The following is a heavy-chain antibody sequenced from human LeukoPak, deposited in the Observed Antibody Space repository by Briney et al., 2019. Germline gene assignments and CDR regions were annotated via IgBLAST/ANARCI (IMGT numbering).Heavy chain of an antibody. CDR3: AKGAGPPWFDP. Sequence: PSETLSLTCTVSGGSISSYYWSWIRQPAGKGLEWIGRFHTSGSTNYNPSLKSRVTISIDTSRNQFSMNLNSVTAADTAVYYCAKGAGPPWFDPWGQGTLVTVSS. D-gene: IGHD6-19*01. J-gene: IGHJ5*02. V-gene: IGHV4-4*07. CDR2: FHTSGST. CDR1: GGSISSYY.